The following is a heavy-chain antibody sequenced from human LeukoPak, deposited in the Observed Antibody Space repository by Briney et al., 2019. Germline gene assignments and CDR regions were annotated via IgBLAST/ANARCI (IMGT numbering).Heavy chain of an antibody. CDR1: GFTFSSYS. J-gene: IGHJ4*02. D-gene: IGHD3-9*01. CDR2: VSSSSSYI. CDR3: ARYLHGVILPGYYRALDY. V-gene: IGHV3-21*01. Sequence: GGSLRLSCAASGFTFSSYSMNWVRQAPGKGLEWVSSVSSSSSYIYYADSVKGRFTISRDNAKNTLYLQMNSVRAEDTAVYYCARYLHGVILPGYYRALDYWVQGTQVTVSS.